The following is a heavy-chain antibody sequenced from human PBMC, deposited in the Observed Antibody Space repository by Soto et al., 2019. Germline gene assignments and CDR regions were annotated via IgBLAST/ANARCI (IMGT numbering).Heavy chain of an antibody. CDR2: INAGNGNT. J-gene: IGHJ4*02. Sequence: ASVKVSCKASGYTFTSYAMHWERQAPGQRLEWMGWINAGNGNTKYSQKFQGRVTITRDTSASTAYMELSSLRSEDTAVYYCARDLFLSRYYYDSSGHFDYWGQGTLVTVSS. V-gene: IGHV1-3*01. CDR3: ARDLFLSRYYYDSSGHFDY. CDR1: GYTFTSYA. D-gene: IGHD3-22*01.